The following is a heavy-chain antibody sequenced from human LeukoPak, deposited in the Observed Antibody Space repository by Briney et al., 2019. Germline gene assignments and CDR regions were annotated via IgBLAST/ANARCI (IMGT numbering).Heavy chain of an antibody. V-gene: IGHV1-69*13. CDR2: IIPIFGTA. J-gene: IGHJ4*02. CDR3: ARSPYDSSGYYAYYFDY. CDR1: GYTFTSYG. Sequence: ASVKVSCNASGYTFTSYGISWVRQAPGQGLEWMGGIIPIFGTANYAQKFQGRVTITADESTSTAYMELSSLRSEDTAVYYCARSPYDSSGYYAYYFDYWGQGTLVTVSS. D-gene: IGHD3-22*01.